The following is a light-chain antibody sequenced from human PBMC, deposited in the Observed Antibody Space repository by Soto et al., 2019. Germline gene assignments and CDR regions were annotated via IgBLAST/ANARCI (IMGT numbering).Light chain of an antibody. V-gene: IGKV1-39*01. J-gene: IGKJ5*01. Sequence: QNQAPLSASVGDRVTVTYRASQSISSYLNWYQQKPGKAPRLLIYTTSGWHSGIPAKFSGSASGTDFTLTISSLEPEDFATYYCQQSYSWPSTFGQGTGVE. CDR1: QSISSY. CDR2: TTS. CDR3: QQSYSWPST.